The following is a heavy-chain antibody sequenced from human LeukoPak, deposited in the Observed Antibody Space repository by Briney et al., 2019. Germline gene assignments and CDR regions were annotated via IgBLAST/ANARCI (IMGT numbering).Heavy chain of an antibody. D-gene: IGHD3-16*02. CDR1: GGCFSGNY. Sequence: PSETRPLTCAVYGGCFSGNYWSWIRQPPGKGLEWIGEINHSRSTNYNPSLKSRVTISVDTSKNQFSLKLSSVTAADTAVYYCARFRTYYDYVWGSYRPYYYFDYWGQGTLVTVSS. V-gene: IGHV4-34*01. CDR3: ARFRTYYDYVWGSYRPYYYFDY. CDR2: INHSRST. J-gene: IGHJ4*02.